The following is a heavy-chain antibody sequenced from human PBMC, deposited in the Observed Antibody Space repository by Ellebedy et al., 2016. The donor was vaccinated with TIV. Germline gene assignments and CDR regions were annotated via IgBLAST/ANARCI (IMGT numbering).Heavy chain of an antibody. V-gene: IGHV5-51*01. CDR2: IYPDDSDT. D-gene: IGHD3-22*01. CDR1: GYSFTTHW. CDR3: ARSAGYDSGGYHPFDH. J-gene: IGHJ4*02. Sequence: GESLKISXQGSGYSFTTHWLGWVRQMPGKGLEWMGIIYPDDSDTRYSPSFQGQVTISADKSISTAYLQWRSLKASDTAVYFCARSAGYDSGGYHPFDHWGQGSLVTVSS.